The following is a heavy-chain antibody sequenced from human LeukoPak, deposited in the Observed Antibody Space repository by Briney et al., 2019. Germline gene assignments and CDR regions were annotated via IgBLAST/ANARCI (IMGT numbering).Heavy chain of an antibody. V-gene: IGHV3-30-3*01. Sequence: PGGSLRLSCAASGFTFNNYAMHWVRQAPGKGLEWVALISYDGSNEYYADSVKGRFTISRDNSKNSLYLQMNSLRVEDTAVYYCARDSGDSSGYYPGYWGQGTLVTVSS. CDR1: GFTFNNYA. CDR3: ARDSGDSSGYYPGY. D-gene: IGHD3-22*01. CDR2: ISYDGSNE. J-gene: IGHJ4*02.